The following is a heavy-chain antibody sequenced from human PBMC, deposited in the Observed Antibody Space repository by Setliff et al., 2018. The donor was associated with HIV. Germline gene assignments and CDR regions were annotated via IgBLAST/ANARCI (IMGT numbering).Heavy chain of an antibody. CDR3: ARRYSARLGDF. CDR1: GGSFNNYF. D-gene: IGHD5-12*01. Sequence: SETLSLTCAVYGGSFNNYFWTWIRQPPGEGLEWVGEINHTGGTNYNPSLKSRVTMSVDTSKKQFSLKLTSVTAADTAVYYCARRYSARLGDFWGQGTLVTVSS. J-gene: IGHJ4*02. V-gene: IGHV4-34*01. CDR2: INHTGGT.